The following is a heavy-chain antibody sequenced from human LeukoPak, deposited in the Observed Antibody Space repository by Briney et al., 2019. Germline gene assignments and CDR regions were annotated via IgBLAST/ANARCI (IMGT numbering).Heavy chain of an antibody. CDR2: IYYSGST. D-gene: IGHD1-1*01. Sequence: SETLSLTCTVSGGSISSYYWSWIRQPPGKGLEWIGYIYYSGSTNYNPSPKSRVTISLDTSKNQFFLKLSSVNAADTAVYYCARERGGKRSNWFDPWGQGTLVTVSS. V-gene: IGHV4-59*01. CDR3: ARERGGKRSNWFDP. CDR1: GGSISSYY. J-gene: IGHJ5*02.